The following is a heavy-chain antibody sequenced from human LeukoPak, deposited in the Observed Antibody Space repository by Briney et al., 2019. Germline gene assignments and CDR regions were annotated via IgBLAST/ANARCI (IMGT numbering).Heavy chain of an antibody. CDR3: ARGSYSGRYYYYYGMDV. CDR2: IYYSGST. CDR1: GDSISSFY. D-gene: IGHD1-26*01. J-gene: IGHJ6*02. Sequence: SETLSLTCTVSGDSISSFYWSWIRQTPGKGLEWIGYIYYSGSTDYNPSLKSRVIISIDTSKNQFSLNMNSVTAADTAVYYCARGSYSGRYYYYYGMDVWGQGTTVTVSS. V-gene: IGHV4-59*01.